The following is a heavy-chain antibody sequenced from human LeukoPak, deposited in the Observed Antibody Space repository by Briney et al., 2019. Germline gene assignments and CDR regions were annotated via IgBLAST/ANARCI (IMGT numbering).Heavy chain of an antibody. D-gene: IGHD6-13*01. J-gene: IGHJ1*01. CDR2: ISSSGSTI. CDR3: ARDLEVGVAAAGTDRIEYFQH. CDR1: GFTFSSYE. V-gene: IGHV3-48*03. Sequence: GGSLRLSCAASGFTFSSYEMNWVRQAPGKGLEWVSYISSSGSTIYYADSVKGRFTISRDNAKNSLYLQMNSLRVEDTAVYYCARDLEVGVAAAGTDRIEYFQHWGQGTLVTVSS.